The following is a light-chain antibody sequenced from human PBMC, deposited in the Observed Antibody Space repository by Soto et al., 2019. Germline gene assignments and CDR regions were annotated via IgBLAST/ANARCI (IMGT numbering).Light chain of an antibody. CDR1: QSIDSW. J-gene: IGKJ2*03. CDR3: QQYQYFSYS. V-gene: IGKV1-5*03. CDR2: QAS. Sequence: DIQMTQSPSTLSASVGDRVTITCRASQSIDSWLAWYQQKPGKAPKVLIYQASTLESGVPSRFSGSGSGTQYTLTISSLQPDDFATYYCQQYQYFSYSFGKGTNLEIK.